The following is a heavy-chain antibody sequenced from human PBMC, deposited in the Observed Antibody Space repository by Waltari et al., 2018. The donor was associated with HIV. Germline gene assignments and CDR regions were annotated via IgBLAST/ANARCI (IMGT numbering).Heavy chain of an antibody. CDR1: GLTPSRYG. V-gene: IGHV3-33*01. CDR3: ARKYSSSWGAPFDY. J-gene: IGHJ4*02. CDR2: IWYDGGKK. Sequence: QVQLVASWGGVVQPGRSLRLYCAPSGLTPSRYGMHWVRQASGKGLEWVTVIWYDGGKKYYADSVKGRFTISRDNSKNTLYLQMNSLRIEDTAVYYCARKYSSSWGAPFDYWGQGTLVTVSS. D-gene: IGHD6-13*01.